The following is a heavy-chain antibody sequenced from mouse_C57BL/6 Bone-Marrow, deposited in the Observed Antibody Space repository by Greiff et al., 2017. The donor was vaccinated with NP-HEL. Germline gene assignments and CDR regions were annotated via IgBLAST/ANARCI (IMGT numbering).Heavy chain of an antibody. V-gene: IGHV1-59*01. J-gene: IGHJ2*01. CDR2: IDPSDSYT. Sequence: QVQLQQPGAELVRPGTSVKLSCKASGYTFTSYWMHWVKQRPGQGLEWIGVIDPSDSYTNYNQKFKGKATLTVDTSSSTAYMQLSSLTSEDSAVYYCARSKLGSSSLDYWGQGTPLTVSS. D-gene: IGHD1-1*01. CDR1: GYTFTSYW. CDR3: ARSKLGSSSLDY.